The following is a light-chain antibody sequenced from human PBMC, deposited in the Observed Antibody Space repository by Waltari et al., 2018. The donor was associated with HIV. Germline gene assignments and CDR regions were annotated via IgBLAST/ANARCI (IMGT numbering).Light chain of an antibody. CDR1: SSDVGGYNY. CDR3: CSNAARATYV. J-gene: IGLJ1*01. CDR2: HVT. V-gene: IGLV2-11*01. Sequence: SVLTQPRSVSGSPGQSVTISCTGTSSDVGGYNYVSWFQHHPGKAPKLIIYHVTKRPSGVPDRFSASKSGNTASLTISGLQAEDEAEYYCCSNAARATYVFGTGTQVTVL.